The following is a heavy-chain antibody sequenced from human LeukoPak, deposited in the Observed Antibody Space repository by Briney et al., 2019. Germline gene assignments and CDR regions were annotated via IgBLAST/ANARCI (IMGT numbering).Heavy chain of an antibody. D-gene: IGHD2-2*01. V-gene: IGHV4-31*03. Sequence: SETLSLTCTVSGGSISSGGYYWSWIRQHPGKGLEWIGYIYYSGSTYYNPSLKSRVTISVDTSKNQFSLKLSSVTAADTAVYYCARDVVVPDSDYYYYMDVWGKGTTVTVSS. CDR2: IYYSGST. CDR3: ARDVVVPDSDYYYYMDV. J-gene: IGHJ6*03. CDR1: GGSISSGGYY.